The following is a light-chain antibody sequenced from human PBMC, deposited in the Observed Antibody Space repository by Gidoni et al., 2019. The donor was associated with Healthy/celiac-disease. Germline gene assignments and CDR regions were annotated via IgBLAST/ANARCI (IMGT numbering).Light chain of an antibody. CDR2: AAS. V-gene: IGKV1-9*01. J-gene: IGKJ2*04. Sequence: DIQLTQYPSFLSASVGDRVTITCRSSQGISSYLALYQQKPWKAPKLLIYAASTLQSGVPSRFSGSGSGTEFTLTISSRQPEDFATYYGQQLNSYPRSFGQGTKLEIK. CDR3: QQLNSYPRS. CDR1: QGISSY.